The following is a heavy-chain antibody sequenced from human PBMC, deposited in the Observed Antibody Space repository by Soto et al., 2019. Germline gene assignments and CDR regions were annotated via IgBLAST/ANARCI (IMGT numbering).Heavy chain of an antibody. D-gene: IGHD3-9*01. J-gene: IGHJ6*03. Sequence: SQTLSLTCAISGDSVSSNSAAWNWIRQSPSRGLEWLGRTYYRSRWYNDYAVSVKSRITVNPVTSKNQFSLHLNSVTPVDTAVFYCAGTILLQWYYRHVWEKGTTVSVSS. V-gene: IGHV6-1*01. CDR2: TYYRSRWYN. CDR1: GDSVSSNSAA. CDR3: AGTILLQWYYRHV.